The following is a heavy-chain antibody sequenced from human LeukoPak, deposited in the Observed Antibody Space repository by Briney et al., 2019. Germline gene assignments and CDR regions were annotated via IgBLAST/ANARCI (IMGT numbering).Heavy chain of an antibody. CDR2: IFPGDSDT. CDR1: GYSFTSYW. Sequence: GESLKISCKGSGYSFTSYWIGWVRHMPGKGLEWMGIIFPGDSDTRYSPSFQGQVTISADMSISTAYLQWSSLKASDTAMYYCARHVDITMVRGVIETPYFDYWGQGTLVTVSS. CDR3: ARHVDITMVRGVIETPYFDY. V-gene: IGHV5-51*01. J-gene: IGHJ4*02. D-gene: IGHD3-10*01.